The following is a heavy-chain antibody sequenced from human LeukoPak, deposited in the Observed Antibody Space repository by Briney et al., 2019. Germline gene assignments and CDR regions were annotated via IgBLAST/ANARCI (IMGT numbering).Heavy chain of an antibody. CDR1: GYTFTSYG. J-gene: IGHJ5*02. CDR3: ARDSLVYYYGSGSYEP. Sequence: GASVKVSCTASGYTFTSYGISWVRQAPGQGLEWMGWISAYNGNTNYAQKLQGRVTMTTDTSTSTAYMELRSLRSDDTAVYYCARDSLVYYYGSGSYEPWGQGTLVTVSS. D-gene: IGHD3-10*01. CDR2: ISAYNGNT. V-gene: IGHV1-18*01.